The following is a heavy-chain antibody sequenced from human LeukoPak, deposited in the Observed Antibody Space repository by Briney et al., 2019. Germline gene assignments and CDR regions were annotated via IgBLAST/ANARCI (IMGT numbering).Heavy chain of an antibody. V-gene: IGHV3-23*01. CDR2: ITDSGFNT. J-gene: IGHJ4*02. CDR3: AKGSRGSYDY. D-gene: IGHD1-26*01. Sequence: GGSLRLSCAASGFTFNSYAMAWVRQAPEKGLEWVSSITDSGFNTYYADSVKGRFTISRDNSKNTLYLQMNSLRAEDTAVYYCAKGSRGSYDYWGQGTLVTVSS. CDR1: GFTFNSYA.